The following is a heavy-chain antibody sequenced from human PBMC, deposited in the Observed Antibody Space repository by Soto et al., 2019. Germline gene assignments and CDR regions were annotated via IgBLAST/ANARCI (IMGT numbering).Heavy chain of an antibody. CDR2: ISHHSDYI. CDR1: GFTFASYN. J-gene: IGHJ6*02. V-gene: IGHV3-21*01. CDR3: ARGGSAERQTDGDSYHDYPMDV. Sequence: PGGSLRLSCASSGFTFASYNMLLVRQSPGKGLGWVASISHHSDYIYHADSVKGRFTVSRDNAKNSLFLEMTILRDEDTAVYYCARGGSAERQTDGDSYHDYPMDVWGQGTTVTVSS. D-gene: IGHD2-21*02.